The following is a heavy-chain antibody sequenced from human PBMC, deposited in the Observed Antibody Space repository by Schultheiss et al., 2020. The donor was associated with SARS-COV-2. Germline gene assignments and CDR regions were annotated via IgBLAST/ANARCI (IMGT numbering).Heavy chain of an antibody. CDR2: ISSSGRSS. CDR3: ARDPSRLYGEGVNY. J-gene: IGHJ4*02. D-gene: IGHD2/OR15-2a*01. Sequence: GGSLRLSCAASGFTFSSYEMNWVRQAPWKGLEWISYISSSGRSSYYADSVKGRFTISRDNAKNSLYLQMNSLRADDTAVYYCARDPSRLYGEGVNYWGQGTLVTVSS. CDR1: GFTFSSYE. V-gene: IGHV3-48*03.